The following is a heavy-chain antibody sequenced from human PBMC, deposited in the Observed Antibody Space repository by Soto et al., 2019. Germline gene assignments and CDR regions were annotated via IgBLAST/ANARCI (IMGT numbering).Heavy chain of an antibody. V-gene: IGHV3-74*01. Sequence: EVHLVESGGGLVQPGGSLRLSCAASGFTFSSYWMYWVRQVPGKGLVWVSRINSDGSSTSYADSVKGRFTISRDNAKNTLYLQMNSLRAEDTAVYYCTRGYDYVWGVYWGHGTLVTVSS. CDR2: INSDGSST. J-gene: IGHJ4*01. D-gene: IGHD3-16*01. CDR3: TRGYDYVWGVY. CDR1: GFTFSSYW.